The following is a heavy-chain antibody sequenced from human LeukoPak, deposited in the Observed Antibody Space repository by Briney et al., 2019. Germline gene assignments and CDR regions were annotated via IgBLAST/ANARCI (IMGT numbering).Heavy chain of an antibody. V-gene: IGHV3-74*01. CDR2: INTDGSST. D-gene: IGHD3-9*01. CDR3: TRDLMDYDVSTGLHHYYMDV. J-gene: IGHJ6*02. Sequence: GGSLRLSCADSGFTFSSYWMHWVRRAPGKGLVWVSRINTDGSSTNYADSVKGRFTVSRDNAKNTLYLQTNTLRVEDTAVYYCTRDLMDYDVSTGLHHYYMDVWGQGTTVTVSS. CDR1: GFTFSSYW.